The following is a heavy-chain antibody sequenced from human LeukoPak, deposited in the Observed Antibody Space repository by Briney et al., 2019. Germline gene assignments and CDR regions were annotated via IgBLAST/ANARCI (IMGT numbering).Heavy chain of an antibody. CDR2: INSDESST. Sequence: GGSLRLSCAASGFTFSNYWMHWVRQPPGKGLVWVSRINSDESSTNYADSVKGRFTISRDNAKNTLYLQMNSLRAEDTAVYYCARSWYYYDSSGYSIDYWGQGTLVTVSS. CDR3: ARSWYYYDSSGYSIDY. V-gene: IGHV3-74*01. D-gene: IGHD3-22*01. J-gene: IGHJ4*02. CDR1: GFTFSNYW.